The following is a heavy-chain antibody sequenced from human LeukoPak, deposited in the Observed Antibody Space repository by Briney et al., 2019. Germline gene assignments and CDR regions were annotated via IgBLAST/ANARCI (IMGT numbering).Heavy chain of an antibody. Sequence: GGSLRLSCAASGFTFSNYGMHWVRQAPGKGLEWVALTSFDESSEYYADSVKGRFGISRDNSKNTLYLQMNNARVDDTAVYYCAKEVGYGSPYFDYWGQGTLVTVSS. CDR1: GFTFSNYG. CDR2: TSFDESSE. D-gene: IGHD5-12*01. V-gene: IGHV3-30*18. CDR3: AKEVGYGSPYFDY. J-gene: IGHJ4*02.